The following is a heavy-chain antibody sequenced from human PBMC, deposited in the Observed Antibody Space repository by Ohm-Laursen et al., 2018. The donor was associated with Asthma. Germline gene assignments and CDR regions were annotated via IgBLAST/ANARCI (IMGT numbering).Heavy chain of an antibody. CDR2: ISAYNGNT. CDR3: ARHDWLGVRDHAFDI. J-gene: IGHJ3*02. Sequence: AASVKVSCKASGYTFTSYGISWVRQAPGQGLEWMGWISAYNGNTNYAQKLQGRVTMTTDTSTSKAYMELRSLRSGDTAVYYCARHDWLGVRDHAFDIWGQGTMVTVSS. CDR1: GYTFTSYG. D-gene: IGHD3-10*01. V-gene: IGHV1-18*04.